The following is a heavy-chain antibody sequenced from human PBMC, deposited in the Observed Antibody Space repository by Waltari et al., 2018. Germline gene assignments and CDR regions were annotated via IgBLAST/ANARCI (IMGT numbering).Heavy chain of an antibody. CDR2: IYSGGST. D-gene: IGHD6-13*01. CDR3: AREVQQLPTGGLFDY. J-gene: IGHJ4*02. CDR1: GFTVSSNY. Sequence: EVQLVESGGGLVQPGGSLRLSCAASGFTVSSNYMSWVRQAPGKGLEWVSVIYSGGSTYYADSVNGRFTISRDNSKNTLYLQMNSLRAEDTAVYYCAREVQQLPTGGLFDYWGQGTLVTVSS. V-gene: IGHV3-66*02.